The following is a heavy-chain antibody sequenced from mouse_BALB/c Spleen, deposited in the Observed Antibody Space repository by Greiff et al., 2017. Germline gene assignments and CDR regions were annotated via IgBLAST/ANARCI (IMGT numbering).Heavy chain of an antibody. CDR2: INPSNGRT. Sequence: QVQLQQPGAELVKPGASVKLSCKASGYTFTSYWMHWVKQRPGQGLEWIGEINPSNGRTNYNEKFKSKATLTVDKSSSTAYMQLSSLTSEDSAVYYCASDLAWFAYWGQGTLVTVSA. J-gene: IGHJ3*01. CDR1: GYTFTSYW. V-gene: IGHV1S81*02. CDR3: ASDLAWFAY.